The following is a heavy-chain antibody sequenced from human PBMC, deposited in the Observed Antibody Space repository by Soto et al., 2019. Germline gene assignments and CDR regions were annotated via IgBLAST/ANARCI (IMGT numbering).Heavy chain of an antibody. V-gene: IGHV3-30-3*01. Sequence: QVQLVESGGGVVQPGRSLRLSCAASGFTFSTYAMHWVRQAPGKGLEWVAVISYDGTNKYYADSVKGRFTISRDNSKNTLYLPMNSLRPADTAMYYCARDGRAYQLLRAGFDPWGQGTLVTVSS. CDR3: ARDGRAYQLLRAGFDP. CDR1: GFTFSTYA. J-gene: IGHJ5*02. D-gene: IGHD2-2*01. CDR2: ISYDGTNK.